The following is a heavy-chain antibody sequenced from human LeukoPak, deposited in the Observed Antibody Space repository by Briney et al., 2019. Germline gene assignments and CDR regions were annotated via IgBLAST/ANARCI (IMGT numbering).Heavy chain of an antibody. V-gene: IGHV4-30-4*01. CDR3: ARGGDYDDYSNSFDY. J-gene: IGHJ4*02. Sequence: SETLSLTCTVSGGSISSGDYYWSWIRQPPGKGLEWIGYIYYSGSTYYNPSLKSQVTISVDTSKNQFSLKLSSVTAADTAVYYCARGGDYDDYSNSFDYWGQGTLVTVSS. D-gene: IGHD4-17*01. CDR1: GGSISSGDYY. CDR2: IYYSGST.